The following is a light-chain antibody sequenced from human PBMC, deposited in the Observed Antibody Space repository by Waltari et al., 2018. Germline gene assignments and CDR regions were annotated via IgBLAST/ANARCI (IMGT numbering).Light chain of an antibody. J-gene: IGKJ2*01. CDR1: QSVLYSSNNKNY. Sequence: DIVMTQSPDSLAVSLGERATINCKSSQSVLYSSNNKNYLAWYQQKPGKPPKLLIYWASTRESGVPDRFSGSGSGTDFTLTISSLQAEDVAVYYCQQYYGSPYTFGQGTKLEIK. CDR3: QQYYGSPYT. V-gene: IGKV4-1*01. CDR2: WAS.